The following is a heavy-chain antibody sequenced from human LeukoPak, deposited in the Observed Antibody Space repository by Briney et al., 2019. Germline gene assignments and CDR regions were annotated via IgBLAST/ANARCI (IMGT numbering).Heavy chain of an antibody. J-gene: IGHJ4*02. CDR3: AKDSSWSYYYDSSGYFDY. D-gene: IGHD3-22*01. CDR1: GFTFSSYA. V-gene: IGHV3-23*01. Sequence: GGSLRLSCAASGFTFSSYAMSCVRQAPGKGLEWVSAISGSGGSTYYADSVKGRFTISRDNSKNTLYLQMNSLRAEDTAVYYCAKDSSWSYYYDSSGYFDYWSQGTLVTVSS. CDR2: ISGSGGST.